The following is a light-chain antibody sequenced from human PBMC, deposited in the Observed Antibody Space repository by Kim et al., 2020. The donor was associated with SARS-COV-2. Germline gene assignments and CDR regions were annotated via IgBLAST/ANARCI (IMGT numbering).Light chain of an antibody. Sequence: SYELTQPSSVSVSPGQTARITCSADVLAKKYARWFQQKPGQAPVLVIYKDSERPSGIPERFSGSSSGTTVTLTISGAQVEDEADYYCYSAADNTWVFGGGTKLTVL. CDR3: YSAADNTWV. V-gene: IGLV3-27*01. CDR2: KDS. CDR1: VLAKKY. J-gene: IGLJ3*02.